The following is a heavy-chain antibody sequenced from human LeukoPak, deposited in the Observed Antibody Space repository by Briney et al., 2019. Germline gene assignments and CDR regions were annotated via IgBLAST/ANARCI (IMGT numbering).Heavy chain of an antibody. D-gene: IGHD3-3*01. V-gene: IGHV1-2*02. CDR2: INPNSGGT. Sequence: ASVRVSCKASGYTFTDYYMHWVRQAPGQGLEWMGWINPNSGGTNYGQKFQGRVTMTRDTSISTAYMELSRLRSDDTAVYYCARDRKLRFLEWLFYYWGQGTLVTVSS. J-gene: IGHJ4*02. CDR3: ARDRKLRFLEWLFYY. CDR1: GYTFTDYY.